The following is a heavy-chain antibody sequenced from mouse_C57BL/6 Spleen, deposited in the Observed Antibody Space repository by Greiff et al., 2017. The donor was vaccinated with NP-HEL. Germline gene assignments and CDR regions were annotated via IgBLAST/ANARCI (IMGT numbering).Heavy chain of an antibody. D-gene: IGHD1-1*02. V-gene: IGHV1-62-2*01. Sequence: QVQLQQSGAELVKPGASVKLSCKASGYTFTEYTIHWVKQRSGQGLEWIGWFYPGSGSIKYNEKFKDKATLTADKSSSTVYMELSRLTSEDSAVYFCARHEGGTQFPYYYAMDYWGQGTSVTVSS. CDR1: GYTFTEYT. J-gene: IGHJ4*01. CDR2: FYPGSGSI. CDR3: ARHEGGTQFPYYYAMDY.